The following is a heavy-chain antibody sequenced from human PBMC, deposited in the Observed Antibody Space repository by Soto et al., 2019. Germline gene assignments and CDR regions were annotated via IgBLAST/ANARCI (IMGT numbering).Heavy chain of an antibody. CDR2: IIPIFGTA. CDR3: AREKTMVRGVIRWFDP. Sequence: QVPLVQSGAEVKKPGSSVKVSCKASGGTFSSYAISWVRQAPGQGLEWMGGIIPIFGTANYAQKFQGRVTITADESTSTAYMELSSLRSEDTAVYYCAREKTMVRGVIRWFDPWGQGTLVTVSS. D-gene: IGHD3-10*01. CDR1: GGTFSSYA. V-gene: IGHV1-69*01. J-gene: IGHJ5*02.